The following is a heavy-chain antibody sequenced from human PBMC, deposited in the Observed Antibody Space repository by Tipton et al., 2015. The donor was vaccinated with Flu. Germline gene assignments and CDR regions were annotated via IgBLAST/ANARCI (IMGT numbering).Heavy chain of an antibody. CDR2: IYYSGST. CDR1: GGSISSYY. V-gene: IGHV4-59*08. D-gene: IGHD2-15*01. Sequence: TLSLTCTVSGGSISSYYWIWIRQPPGKGLEWIGYIYYSGSTNYNPSPKSRVTISVDTSKNQFSLKLSSVTAADTAVYYCAGRPCSGGSCRSAFDIWGQGTMVTVSS. J-gene: IGHJ3*02. CDR3: AGRPCSGGSCRSAFDI.